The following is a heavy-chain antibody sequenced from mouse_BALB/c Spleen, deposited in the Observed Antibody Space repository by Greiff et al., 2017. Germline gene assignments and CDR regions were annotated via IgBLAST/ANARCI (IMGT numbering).Heavy chain of an antibody. D-gene: IGHD2-1*01. J-gene: IGHJ4*01. CDR3: ARHWTYGNSFMDY. CDR2: ISNGGGST. Sequence: EVKLMESGGGLVQPGGSLKLSCAASGFTFSSYTMSWVRQTPEKRLEWVAYISNGGGSTYYPDTVKGRFTISRDNAKNTLYLQMSSLKSEDTAMYYCARHWTYGNSFMDYWGQGTSVTVSS. CDR1: GFTFSSYT. V-gene: IGHV5-12-2*01.